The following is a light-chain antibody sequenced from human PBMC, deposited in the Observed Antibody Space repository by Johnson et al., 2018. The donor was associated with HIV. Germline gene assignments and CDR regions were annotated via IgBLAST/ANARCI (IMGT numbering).Light chain of an antibody. V-gene: IGLV1-51*02. Sequence: QSLLTQPPSVSAAPGQKVTISCSGSSSNIGNNYVSWYQQLPGTAPKLLIYENNKRPSGTPDRFSGSKSGASATLGITGLQTGDEADYCCGTWDGSLSAYVFGTGTKVTVL. J-gene: IGLJ1*01. CDR1: SSNIGNNY. CDR3: GTWDGSLSAYV. CDR2: ENN.